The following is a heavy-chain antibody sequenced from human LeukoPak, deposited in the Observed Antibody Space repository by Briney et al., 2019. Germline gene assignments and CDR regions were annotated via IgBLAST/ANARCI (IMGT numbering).Heavy chain of an antibody. V-gene: IGHV6-1*01. CDR1: GDSVSSNAVT. Sequence: SQTLSLTCAIPGDSVSSNAVTWNWIRQSPSRGLEWLGRTYYRSKWSNDYAVFVKSRITINPDTSKNQFSLQLNSVTPEDTAVYYCARVTSGVFGFWGQGTLVTVSS. D-gene: IGHD2-15*01. J-gene: IGHJ4*02. CDR2: TYYRSKWSN. CDR3: ARVTSGVFGF.